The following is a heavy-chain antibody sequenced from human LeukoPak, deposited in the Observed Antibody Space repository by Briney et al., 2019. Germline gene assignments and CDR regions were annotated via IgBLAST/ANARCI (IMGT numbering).Heavy chain of an antibody. Sequence: PSETLSLTCTVSGGSISSYYWSWIRQPPGKGLEWIGYIYYSGSTNYNPSLKSRVTISVDTSKNQFSLKLSSVTAADTAVYYCARGVMEWLLSYYYGMDVWGQGTTVTVSS. CDR2: IYYSGST. J-gene: IGHJ6*02. CDR1: GGSISSYY. CDR3: ARGVMEWLLSYYYGMDV. D-gene: IGHD3-3*01. V-gene: IGHV4-59*12.